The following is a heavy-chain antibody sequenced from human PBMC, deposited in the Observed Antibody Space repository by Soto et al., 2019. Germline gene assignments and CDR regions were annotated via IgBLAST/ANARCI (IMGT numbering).Heavy chain of an antibody. D-gene: IGHD3-10*01. CDR3: AKDLTITMVRGVMPNWFDP. J-gene: IGHJ5*02. CDR2: ISGSGGST. Sequence: GGSLRLSCAASGFTFSSYAMSWVRQAPGKGLEWVSAISGSGGSTYYADSVKGRFTISSDNSKNTLYLQMNSLRAEDTAVYYCAKDLTITMVRGVMPNWFDPWGQGTLVTVSS. CDR1: GFTFSSYA. V-gene: IGHV3-23*01.